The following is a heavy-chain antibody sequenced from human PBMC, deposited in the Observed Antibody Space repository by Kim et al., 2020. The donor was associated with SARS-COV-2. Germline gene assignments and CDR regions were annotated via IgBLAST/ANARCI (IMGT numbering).Heavy chain of an antibody. CDR1: GFTFDTYA. D-gene: IGHD3-22*01. Sequence: GGSLRLSCVASGFTFDTYAMSWVRQAPGKGLEWVSVISGNGVNKFYADSVRGRFTIPRDNSKDTLYLQMNSLRDEDTALYYCAKVVVMDGYNYYYYYGMDVWGQGTTVTVSS. CDR3: AKVVVMDGYNYYYYYGMDV. V-gene: IGHV3-23*01. CDR2: ISGNGVNK. J-gene: IGHJ6*02.